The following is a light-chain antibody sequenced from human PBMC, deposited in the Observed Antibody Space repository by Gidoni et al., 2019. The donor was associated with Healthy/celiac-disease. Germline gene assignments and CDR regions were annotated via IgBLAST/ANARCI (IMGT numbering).Light chain of an antibody. V-gene: IGKV1-33*01. CDR1: QDISNY. CDR2: DAS. J-gene: IGKJ4*01. Sequence: DIQITQSPSSLSASVGDRVPITCQASQDISNYLNWYQQKPGKAPKRLIYDASNLEKGVPSRFSGSGSGTDFTFTISSLQPEDIATYYGQQYDNLPLTFGGGTKAEIK. CDR3: QQYDNLPLT.